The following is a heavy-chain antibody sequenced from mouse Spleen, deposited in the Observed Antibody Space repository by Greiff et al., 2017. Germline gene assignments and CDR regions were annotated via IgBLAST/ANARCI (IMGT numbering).Heavy chain of an antibody. CDR2: ISSGGSYT. V-gene: IGHV5-9-3*01. CDR3: ARDGYYDY. CDR1: GFTFSSYA. Sequence: EVQGVESGGGLVKPGGSLKLSCAASGFTFSSYAMSWVRQTPEKRLEWVATISSGGSYTYYPDSVKGRFTISRDNAKNTLYLQMSSLRSEDTAMYYCARDGYYDYWGQGTTLTVSS. D-gene: IGHD2-3*01. J-gene: IGHJ2*01.